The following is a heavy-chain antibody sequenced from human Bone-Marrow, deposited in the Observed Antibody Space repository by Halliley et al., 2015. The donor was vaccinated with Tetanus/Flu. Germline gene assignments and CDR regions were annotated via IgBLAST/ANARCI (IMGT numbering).Heavy chain of an antibody. D-gene: IGHD3-16*01. CDR2: ISWNGGII. Sequence: LRLSCSASGFTFHDYAMHWVRQVPGKGLEWVSGISWNGGIIGYADSVKGRFTISRDNARNFLYLQMNSLRAEDTALYYCAKDFVRVSYGEYYFDYWGQGTLVTVSS. CDR1: GFTFHDYA. J-gene: IGHJ4*02. V-gene: IGHV3-9*01. CDR3: AKDFVRVSYGEYYFDY.